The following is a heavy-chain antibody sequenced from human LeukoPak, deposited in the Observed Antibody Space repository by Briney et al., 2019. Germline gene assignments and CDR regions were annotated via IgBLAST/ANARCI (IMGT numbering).Heavy chain of an antibody. Sequence: GGSLGLSCAASGFTFSSYAMSWVRQAPGKGLGWVSAISGSGGSTYYADSVKGRFTISRDNSKNTLYLQMNSLRAEDTAVYYCAKDAGGVTVTTYNYWGQGTLVTVSS. D-gene: IGHD4-17*01. CDR1: GFTFSSYA. CDR3: AKDAGGVTVTTYNY. V-gene: IGHV3-23*01. J-gene: IGHJ4*02. CDR2: ISGSGGST.